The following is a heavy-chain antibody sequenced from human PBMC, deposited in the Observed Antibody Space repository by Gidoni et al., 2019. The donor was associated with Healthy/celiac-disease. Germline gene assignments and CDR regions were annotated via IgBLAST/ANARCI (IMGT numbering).Heavy chain of an antibody. Sequence: QVQLQESGPGLVKPSETLSLTCTFPGGSISSYYWSWIRQPPGKGLEWIGYIYYSGSTNYNPSLKSRVTISVDTSKNQFSLKLSSVTAADTAVYYCARDLHDFWSGYQGGHWFDPWGQGTLVTVSS. D-gene: IGHD3-3*01. CDR2: IYYSGST. J-gene: IGHJ5*02. V-gene: IGHV4-59*01. CDR3: ARDLHDFWSGYQGGHWFDP. CDR1: GGSISSYY.